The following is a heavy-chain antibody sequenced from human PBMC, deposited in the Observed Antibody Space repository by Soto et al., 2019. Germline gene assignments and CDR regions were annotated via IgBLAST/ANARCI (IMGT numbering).Heavy chain of an antibody. CDR1: GGSISSSSYY. D-gene: IGHD6-13*01. Sequence: SETLSLTCTVSGGSISSSSYYWGWIRQPPGKGLEWIGSIYYSGSTYYNPSLKSRVTISVDTSKNQFSLKLSSVTAADTAVYYCARHPKQQLVRIYYFDYWGQGTLVTVSS. CDR3: ARHPKQQLVRIYYFDY. V-gene: IGHV4-39*01. CDR2: IYYSGST. J-gene: IGHJ4*02.